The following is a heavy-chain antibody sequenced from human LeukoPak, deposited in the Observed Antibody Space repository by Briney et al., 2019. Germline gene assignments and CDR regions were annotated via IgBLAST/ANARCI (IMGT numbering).Heavy chain of an antibody. CDR2: ISATGRDT. D-gene: IGHD6-19*01. CDR1: GFTFDSVA. Sequence: PGGSLRLSCAGSGFTFDSVAMSWIRQAPGKGLEWVSTISATGRDTYYTDSVKGRFTISRDNSKNTLYLQMNSLRAEDTVVYYCAKGLDPNFETWLVHPERLGFDYWGQGTLVTVSS. J-gene: IGHJ4*02. CDR3: AKGLDPNFETWLVHPERLGFDY. V-gene: IGHV3-23*01.